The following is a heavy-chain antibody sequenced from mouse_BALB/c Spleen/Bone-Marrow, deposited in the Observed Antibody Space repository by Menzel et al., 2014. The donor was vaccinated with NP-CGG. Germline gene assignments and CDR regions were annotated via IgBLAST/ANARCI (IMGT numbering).Heavy chain of an antibody. CDR2: ISSGGSYT. D-gene: IGHD4-1*01. CDR3: ARGGNWEDFDY. CDR1: GFTFSSYA. J-gene: IGHJ2*01. V-gene: IGHV5-9-3*01. Sequence: EVQLQQSGGGLVKPGGSLKLSCAASGFTFSSYAMSWVRQTPEKRLEWVATISSGGSYTYYPDSVKGRFTISRDNPKNTLFLQMTSLRSEDTAMYYCARGGNWEDFDYWGQGTTHTVSS.